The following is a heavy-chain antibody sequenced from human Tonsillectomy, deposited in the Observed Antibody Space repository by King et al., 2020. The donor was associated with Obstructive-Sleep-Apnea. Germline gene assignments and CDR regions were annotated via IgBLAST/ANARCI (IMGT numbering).Heavy chain of an antibody. J-gene: IGHJ5*02. V-gene: IGHV4-39*07. CDR3: ARVPYITGWSGWFDP. D-gene: IGHD6-19*01. CDR1: GGSISSSSYY. CDR2: IYYSGST. Sequence: QLQESGPGLVKPSETLSLTCTVSGGSISSSSYYWGWIRQPPGKGLEWIGSIYYSGSTNYNPSLKSRVTKSIDTSKNQISLKLSSVTAADTAVYYCARVPYITGWSGWFDPWGQGTLVTVSS.